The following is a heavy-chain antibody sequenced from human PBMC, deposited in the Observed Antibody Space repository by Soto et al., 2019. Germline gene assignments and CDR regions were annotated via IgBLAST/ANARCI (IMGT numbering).Heavy chain of an antibody. Sequence: GGSLRLSCAACGYTFSDYDMSWIRQAPGKGLEWISYIDTSGTKIYYADSVKGRFTITRDNAKNSLYLEMNSLRDEDTAVYYCASHYDMWSGYLSPVDYWGQGTLVTVSS. CDR3: ASHYDMWSGYLSPVDY. V-gene: IGHV3-11*01. D-gene: IGHD3-3*01. CDR1: GYTFSDYD. CDR2: IDTSGTKI. J-gene: IGHJ4*02.